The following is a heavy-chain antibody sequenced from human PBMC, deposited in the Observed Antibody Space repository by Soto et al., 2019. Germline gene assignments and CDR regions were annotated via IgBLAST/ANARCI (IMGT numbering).Heavy chain of an antibody. J-gene: IGHJ5*02. Sequence: AAETLSLTCAVSGVTISTYYWSWIRQPPGKGLEWIGYNYHSGTTNYNPSLKSRVAISVDTSKNQFSLRLTSVTAADTAIYYCVREAYIGYGHLIDLWGQGTLVTVSS. CDR3: VREAYIGYGHLIDL. CDR1: GVTISTYY. D-gene: IGHD5-12*01. CDR2: NYHSGTT. V-gene: IGHV4-59*01.